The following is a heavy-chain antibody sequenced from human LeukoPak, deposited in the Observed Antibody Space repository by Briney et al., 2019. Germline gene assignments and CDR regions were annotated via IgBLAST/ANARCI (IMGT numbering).Heavy chain of an antibody. J-gene: IGHJ6*02. V-gene: IGHV5-51*01. Sequence: GQSLKISCKGSGYSFTSYWIGCVRQMPGKGLEWMGIIYPGDSDTRYSPSFQGQVTISADKSISTAYPQWSSLKASDTAMYYCARHGQDEDIVVVPAAMQNYYYGMDVWGQGTTVTVSS. D-gene: IGHD2-2*01. CDR1: GYSFTSYW. CDR2: IYPGDSDT. CDR3: ARHGQDEDIVVVPAAMQNYYYGMDV.